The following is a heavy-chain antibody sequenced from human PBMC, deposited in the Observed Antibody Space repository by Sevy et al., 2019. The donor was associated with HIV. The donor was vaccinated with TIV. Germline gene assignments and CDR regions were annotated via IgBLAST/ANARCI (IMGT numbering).Heavy chain of an antibody. CDR3: ARDLVSLSGYPYYYYYMDV. Sequence: GGSLRLSCAASGFTFSSYSMNWVRQAPGKGLEWVSSISSSSSYIYYADSVKGRFTISRDNAKNSLYLQMNSLRAEDTAVYYCARDLVSLSGYPYYYYYMDVWGKGTTVTVSS. J-gene: IGHJ6*03. CDR1: GFTFSSYS. V-gene: IGHV3-21*01. D-gene: IGHD5-12*01. CDR2: ISSSSSYI.